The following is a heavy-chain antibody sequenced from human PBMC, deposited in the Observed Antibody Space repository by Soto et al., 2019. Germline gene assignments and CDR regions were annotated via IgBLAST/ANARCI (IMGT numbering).Heavy chain of an antibody. CDR2: VYHSGST. J-gene: IGHJ4*02. CDR1: GGSISSGGYS. CDR3: ARALITKVDY. Sequence: TSETLSLTCAVSGGSISSGGYSWSWIRQPPGKGLEWIGYVYHSGSTYYNPSLKSRVTISVDRSKNQFSLKLSSVTAADTDVYYCARALITKVDYWGQGTLVNVSS. V-gene: IGHV4-30-2*01. D-gene: IGHD3-10*01.